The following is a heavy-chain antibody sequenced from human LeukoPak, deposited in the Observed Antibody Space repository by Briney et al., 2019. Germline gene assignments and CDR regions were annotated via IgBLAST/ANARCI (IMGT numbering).Heavy chain of an antibody. CDR1: GGSISSYY. V-gene: IGHV4-59*01. D-gene: IGHD3-22*01. CDR2: IYYSGST. J-gene: IGHJ4*02. Sequence: SETLSLTCTVSGGSISSYYWSWIRQPPGKGLGWIGYIYYSGSTNYNPSLKSRVTISVDTSKNQFSLKLSSVTAADTAVYYCARVAVDSSGYYWPLDYWGQGTLVTVSS. CDR3: ARVAVDSSGYYWPLDY.